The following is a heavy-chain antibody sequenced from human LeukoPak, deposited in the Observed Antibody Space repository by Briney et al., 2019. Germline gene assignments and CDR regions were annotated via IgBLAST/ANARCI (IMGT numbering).Heavy chain of an antibody. J-gene: IGHJ2*01. CDR2: INHSGST. D-gene: IGHD6-19*01. Sequence: SETLSLTCAVYGGSFSGYYWSWIRQPPGKGLEWIGEINHSGSTNYNPSLKSRVTISVDTSKNQFSLKLSSVTAADTAVYYCARGAVAGNPLNWYFDLWGRGTLVTVSS. V-gene: IGHV4-34*01. CDR3: ARGAVAGNPLNWYFDL. CDR1: GGSFSGYY.